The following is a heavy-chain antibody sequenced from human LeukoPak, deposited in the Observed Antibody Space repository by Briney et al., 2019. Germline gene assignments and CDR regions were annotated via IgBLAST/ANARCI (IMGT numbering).Heavy chain of an antibody. CDR1: GFTFSNAW. J-gene: IGHJ4*02. Sequence: GGSLRLSCAASGFTFSNAWMSWVRQAPGKGLEWVGRIKSKADGGTTDYAAPVKGRFTISRDDPKNTLYLQMNSLKTEDTAVYYCTTDLPGTEVDYWGQGTLVTVSS. V-gene: IGHV3-15*01. D-gene: IGHD6-13*01. CDR3: TTDLPGTEVDY. CDR2: IKSKADGGTT.